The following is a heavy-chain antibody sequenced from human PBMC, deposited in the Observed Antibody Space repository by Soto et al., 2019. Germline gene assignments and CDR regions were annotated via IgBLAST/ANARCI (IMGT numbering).Heavy chain of an antibody. D-gene: IGHD1-1*01. CDR2: ISAHNGNT. CDR3: ARGRYGDY. CDR1: GYGFTTYG. V-gene: IGHV1-18*01. Sequence: QVHLVQSGAEVKKPGASVKVSCKGSGYGFTTYGITWVRQAPGQGLEWMAWISAHNGNTNYAQKLQGRVTVIRDTSTNTAYMELRSLRSDDTAVYYCARGRYGDYWGQGALVTVSS. J-gene: IGHJ4*02.